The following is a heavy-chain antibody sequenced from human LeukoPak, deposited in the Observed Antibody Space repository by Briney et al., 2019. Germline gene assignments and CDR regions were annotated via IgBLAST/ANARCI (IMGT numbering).Heavy chain of an antibody. V-gene: IGHV1-18*01. Sequence: GASVNVSCKASVYTFTSYGISWVRQAPGQGLEWMGWISAYNGNTNYAQKLQGRVTMTTDTSTSTAYMELRSLRSDDTAVYYCARDDGIAVAGIKFDYWGQGTLVTVSS. CDR2: ISAYNGNT. D-gene: IGHD6-19*01. CDR1: VYTFTSYG. CDR3: ARDDGIAVAGIKFDY. J-gene: IGHJ4*02.